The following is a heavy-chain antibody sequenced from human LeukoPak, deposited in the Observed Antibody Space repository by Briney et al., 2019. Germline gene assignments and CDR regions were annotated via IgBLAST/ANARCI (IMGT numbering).Heavy chain of an antibody. CDR3: ARVWYSSSPNWFDP. J-gene: IGHJ5*02. CDR1: GGSISSGGYY. D-gene: IGHD6-13*01. Sequence: SGTLSLTCTVSGGSISSGGYYWSWIRQHPGKGLEWIGYIYYSGSTYYNPSLKSRVTISVDTSKNQFSLKLSSVTAADTAVYYCARVWYSSSPNWFDPWGQGTLVTVSS. CDR2: IYYSGST. V-gene: IGHV4-31*03.